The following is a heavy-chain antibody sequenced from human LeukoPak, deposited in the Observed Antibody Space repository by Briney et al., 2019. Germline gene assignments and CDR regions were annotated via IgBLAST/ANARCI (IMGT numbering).Heavy chain of an antibody. J-gene: IGHJ6*02. CDR2: ISSSGSTI. Sequence: PGGSLRLSCAASGFTFSDYYMSWIRQAPGKGLEWVSYISSSGSTIYYADSVKGRFTISRDNAKNSLYLQMNSLRAEDTAVYYCARVKSNWGFFYYYGMDVWGQGTTVTVSS. CDR1: GFTFSDYY. V-gene: IGHV3-11*01. CDR3: ARVKSNWGFFYYYGMDV. D-gene: IGHD7-27*01.